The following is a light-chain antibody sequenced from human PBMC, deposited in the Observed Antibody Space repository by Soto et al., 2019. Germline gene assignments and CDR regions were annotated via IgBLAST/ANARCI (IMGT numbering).Light chain of an antibody. CDR3: QQYTSYLYT. V-gene: IGKV1-5*01. CDR1: QSISSW. CDR2: YAS. Sequence: DIQMTQSPSTLSASVGDRVTITCRASQSISSWLAWYQQKPGKAPKLLIYYASSLESGVPSRFSGSGSGTEFTLTISSLQPDDFATYYGQQYTSYLYTFGQGTKLEIK. J-gene: IGKJ2*01.